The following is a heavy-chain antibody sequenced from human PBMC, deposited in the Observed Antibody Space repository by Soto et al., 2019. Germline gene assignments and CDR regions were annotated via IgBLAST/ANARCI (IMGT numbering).Heavy chain of an antibody. CDR1: GFTFTNYW. CDR2: IDNHGDGT. Sequence: EVPVVESGGGLVQPGGSLRLSCAASGFTFTNYWMHWVRQVPGEGLVWVSRIDNHGDGTSYADFVKGRFTISRDNAQNTLYLQMSRLRVEDTTIYYWGTVFEKWGQGIMVTVSS. J-gene: IGHJ3*02. CDR3: GTVFEK. V-gene: IGHV3-74*01.